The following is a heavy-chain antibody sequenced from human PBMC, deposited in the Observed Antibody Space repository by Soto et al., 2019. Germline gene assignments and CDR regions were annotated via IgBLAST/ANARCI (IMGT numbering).Heavy chain of an antibody. V-gene: IGHV4-39*01. J-gene: IGHJ4*02. CDR3: ASQKRGSALGRNSH. D-gene: IGHD3-16*01. CDR1: CGSISSSSYY. CDR2: IYYSGST. Sequence: SETLSLTCTVSCGSISSSSYYWGWIRQPPGKGLEWIGSIYYSGSTYYNPSLKSRVTISVDTSKNQSSLKLSSVTAADKAVYYCASQKRGSALGRNSHWGQRTPVTVSS.